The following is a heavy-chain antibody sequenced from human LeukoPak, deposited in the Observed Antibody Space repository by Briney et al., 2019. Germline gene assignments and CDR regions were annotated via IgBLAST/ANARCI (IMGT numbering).Heavy chain of an antibody. CDR1: GGSISSGSYY. V-gene: IGHV4-61*02. J-gene: IGHJ5*02. D-gene: IGHD6-13*01. CDR3: ARDREQQLARGWFDP. Sequence: SETLSLTCTVSGGSISSGSYYWSWIRQPARKGLEWIGRIYTSGSTNYNPSLKSRVTISVDTSKNQFSLKLSSVTAADTAVYYCARDREQQLARGWFDPWGQGTLVTVSS. CDR2: IYTSGST.